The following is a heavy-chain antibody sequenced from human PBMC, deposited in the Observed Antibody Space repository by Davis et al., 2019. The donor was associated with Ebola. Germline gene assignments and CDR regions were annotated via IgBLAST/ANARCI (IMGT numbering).Heavy chain of an antibody. CDR2: IWYDGSNK. V-gene: IGHV3-33*06. J-gene: IGHJ4*02. CDR1: GFTFSSYG. CDR3: AKVEVSFYRPSFDY. Sequence: GESLKISCAASGFTFSSYGMHWVRQAPGKGLEWVAVIWYDGSNKYYADSVKGRFTISRDNSKNTLYLQMNSLRAEDTAVYYCAKVEVSFYRPSFDYWGQGTLVTVSS. D-gene: IGHD3-22*01.